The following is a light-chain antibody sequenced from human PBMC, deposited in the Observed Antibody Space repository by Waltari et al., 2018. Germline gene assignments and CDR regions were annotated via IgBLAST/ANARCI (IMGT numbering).Light chain of an antibody. CDR2: GAS. J-gene: IGKJ1*01. CDR3: QQYGSA. CDR1: QSVSSSH. Sequence: IVLTQSPGTLSLSPGERATLPCRASQSVSSSHLAWYHQKPCQAPRLLNYGASSRATGIPDRFSGSGSGTDFTLTISRLGPEDFAVYYCQQYGSAFGQGTKVEIK. V-gene: IGKV3-20*01.